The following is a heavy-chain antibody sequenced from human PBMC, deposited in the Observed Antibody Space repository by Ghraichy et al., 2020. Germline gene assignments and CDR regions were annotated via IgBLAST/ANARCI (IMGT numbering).Heavy chain of an antibody. D-gene: IGHD6-6*01. CDR1: GFTFSSYW. Sequence: WGSLRLSCAASGFTFSSYWMHWVRQAPGKGLVWVSRINSDGSSTSSADSVKGRSTISRDNAKNTLYLQMNRLRAEDTAVYYCARVGASIAALDAFDIWGQGTMVTVSS. CDR3: ARVGASIAALDAFDI. V-gene: IGHV3-74*01. J-gene: IGHJ3*02. CDR2: INSDGSST.